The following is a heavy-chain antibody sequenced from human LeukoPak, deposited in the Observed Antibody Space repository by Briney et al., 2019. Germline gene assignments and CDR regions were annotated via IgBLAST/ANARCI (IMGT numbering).Heavy chain of an antibody. D-gene: IGHD3-22*01. Sequence: GGSLRLSCAASGFTFSDYYMSWIRQAPGKGLEWVSYISSSGSTIYYADSVKGRFTISRDNAKNSLYLQMNSLRAEDTAVYYCARDGEYYYDSSGYYKGHYYYYYMDVWGKGTTVTVSS. CDR3: ARDGEYYYDSSGYYKGHYYYYYMDV. V-gene: IGHV3-11*04. CDR2: ISSSGSTI. J-gene: IGHJ6*03. CDR1: GFTFSDYY.